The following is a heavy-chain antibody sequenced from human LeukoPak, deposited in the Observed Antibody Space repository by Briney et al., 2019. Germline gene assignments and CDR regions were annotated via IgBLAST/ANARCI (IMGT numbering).Heavy chain of an antibody. Sequence: SQTLSLTCTVSGGSISSGSSYLSWIRQPAGKGLEWIGRIHRSGSTNYNPSLKSRVTILLDTSKNQFSLKLTSVTAADTAVYYCAALGGGSWGQGTLVTVSS. D-gene: IGHD3-10*01. CDR1: GGSISSGSSY. J-gene: IGHJ5*02. CDR3: AALGGGS. V-gene: IGHV4-61*02. CDR2: IHRSGST.